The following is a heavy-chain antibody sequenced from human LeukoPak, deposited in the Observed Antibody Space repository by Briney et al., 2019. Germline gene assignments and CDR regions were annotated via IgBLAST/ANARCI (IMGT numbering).Heavy chain of an antibody. V-gene: IGHV4-4*07. CDR2: IYTSGST. CDR3: ARERLVLRFLEWLPEGAFDI. D-gene: IGHD3-3*01. J-gene: IGHJ3*02. Sequence: SETLSLTCTVSGGSISSYYWSWIRQPAGKGLEWIGRIYTSGSTNYNPSLKSRVTMSVDTSKNQFSLKLSSVTAADTAVYYCARERLVLRFLEWLPEGAFDIWGQGTMVTVSS. CDR1: GGSISSYY.